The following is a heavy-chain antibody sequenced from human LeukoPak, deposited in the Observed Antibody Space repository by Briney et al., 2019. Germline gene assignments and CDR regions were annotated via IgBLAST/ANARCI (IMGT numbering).Heavy chain of an antibody. CDR1: GVTFSSYS. V-gene: IGHV3-23*01. D-gene: IGHD3-10*01. CDR3: AKDRVLLWFGELYFDY. J-gene: IGHJ4*02. Sequence: PGGSLRLSCAASGVTFSSYSLNWVRQAPGKGLEWVSAISGSGGSTYYADSVKGRFTISRDNSKNTLYLQMNSLRAEDTAVYYCAKDRVLLWFGELYFDYWGQGTLVTVSS. CDR2: ISGSGGST.